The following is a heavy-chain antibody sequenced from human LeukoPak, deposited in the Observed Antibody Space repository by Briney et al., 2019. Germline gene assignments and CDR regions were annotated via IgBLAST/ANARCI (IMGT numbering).Heavy chain of an antibody. V-gene: IGHV1-2*02. CDR3: ASNPYHSGYSGRENYYGMDV. CDR1: GYTFTGYY. Sequence: ASVKVSCKASGYTFTGYYMHWVRQAPGQGLEWMGWINPNSGGTNYAQKFQGRVTMTRDTSISTAYMELSSLRSEDTAVYYCASNPYHSGYSGRENYYGMDVWGQGTTVTVSS. D-gene: IGHD3-22*01. CDR2: INPNSGGT. J-gene: IGHJ6*02.